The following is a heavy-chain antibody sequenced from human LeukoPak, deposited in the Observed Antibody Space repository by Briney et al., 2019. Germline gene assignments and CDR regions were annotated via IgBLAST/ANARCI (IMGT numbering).Heavy chain of an antibody. CDR2: IYYSGST. CDR3: ARSQFYYDSSGYSISEFDY. D-gene: IGHD3-22*01. Sequence: SETLSLTCTVSGGSISSYYWSWIRQPPGKGLEWIGYIYYSGSTNYNPSLKSRVTISVDTSKNQFSLKLSSVTAADTAVYYCARSQFYYDSSGYSISEFDYWGQGTLVTVSS. CDR1: GGSISSYY. V-gene: IGHV4-59*01. J-gene: IGHJ4*02.